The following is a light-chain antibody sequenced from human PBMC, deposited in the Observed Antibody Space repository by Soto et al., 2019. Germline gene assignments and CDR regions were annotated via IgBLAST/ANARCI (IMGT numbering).Light chain of an antibody. CDR2: DAY. Sequence: SQSPCTLSLSTGERATLSCRASQSVSSYLAWYQQKPGQAPRLVIYDAYNRATGIPARFSGSGSGTGFTLTISSLEPEDFAVYYCQQRSNWPPIAFRQATRL. J-gene: IGKJ5*01. CDR3: QQRSNWPPIA. CDR1: QSVSSY. V-gene: IGKV3-11*01.